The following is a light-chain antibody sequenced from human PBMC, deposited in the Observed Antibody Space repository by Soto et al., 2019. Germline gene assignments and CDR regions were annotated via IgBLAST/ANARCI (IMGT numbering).Light chain of an antibody. CDR1: QGITNS. CDR3: QQLTSNPLT. J-gene: IGKJ4*01. Sequence: DIQLTQSPSFLSASVGDRVTITCRASQGITNSLAWYQQKPGKAPNLLIYAASTLQGGVPSRFSGSGSGTDFTLTISSLQPEHFATYFCQQLTSNPLTFGGGTKVEIK. CDR2: AAS. V-gene: IGKV1-9*01.